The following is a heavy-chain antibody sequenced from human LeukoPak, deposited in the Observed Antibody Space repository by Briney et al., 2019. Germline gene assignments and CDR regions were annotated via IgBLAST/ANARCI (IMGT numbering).Heavy chain of an antibody. CDR2: ISADGSYK. V-gene: IGHV3-30*18. CDR1: GFTFSNYG. D-gene: IGHD5-18*01. CDR3: AKVPLRAAYTAFDY. Sequence: GGSLRLSCAASGFTFSNYGMHWVRQAPGKGLEWVALISADGSYKYYADSVKGRFTISRDNSKNTLYLQMNSLRPEDTAVYYCAKVPLRAAYTAFDYWGQGTLVTVPS. J-gene: IGHJ4*02.